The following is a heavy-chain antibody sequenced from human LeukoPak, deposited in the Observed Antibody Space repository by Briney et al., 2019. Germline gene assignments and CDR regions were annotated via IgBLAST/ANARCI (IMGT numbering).Heavy chain of an antibody. CDR2: INPSGGST. D-gene: IGHD5-18*01. J-gene: IGHJ3*02. Sequence: ASVKVSCKASGYTVTNYYMHWVRQAPGQGLEWMGIINPSGGSTSYAQKFQGRVTMTRDMSTSTVYMELSSLRSEDTAVYYCARGRDTAMAPKGALDIWGQGTMVTVSS. CDR3: ARGRDTAMAPKGALDI. CDR1: GYTVTNYY. V-gene: IGHV1-46*01.